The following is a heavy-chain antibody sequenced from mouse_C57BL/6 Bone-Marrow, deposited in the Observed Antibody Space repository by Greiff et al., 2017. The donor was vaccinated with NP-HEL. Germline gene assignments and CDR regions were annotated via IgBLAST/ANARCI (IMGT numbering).Heavy chain of an antibody. J-gene: IGHJ3*01. CDR1: GFTFKDDY. V-gene: IGHV14-4*01. D-gene: IGHD1-1*01. CDR3: TTLLYYYGLATGAY. Sequence: VQLQQSGAELVRPGASVKLSCTASGFTFKDDYMHWVKQRPEQGLEWIGWIAPENGDTEYASKFQGKATITADTSSNTAYLQLSSLTSEDTAVYYCTTLLYYYGLATGAYWGQGTLVTVSA. CDR2: IAPENGDT.